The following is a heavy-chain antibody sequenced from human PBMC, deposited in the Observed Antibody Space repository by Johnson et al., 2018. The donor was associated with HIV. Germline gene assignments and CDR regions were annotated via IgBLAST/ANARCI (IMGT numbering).Heavy chain of an antibody. Sequence: QVQLVESGGGVVQPGGSLRLSCAASGFTFSSYGMHWVRQAPGKGLEWVAVISYDGSNKYYADSVKGRFTISRDNSKNTLYLQMNSLRAEDTAVYYCARSQYSGRTGGAFDIWGQGTMVTVSS. V-gene: IGHV3-30*19. J-gene: IGHJ3*02. D-gene: IGHD1-26*01. CDR3: ARSQYSGRTGGAFDI. CDR1: GFTFSSYG. CDR2: ISYDGSNK.